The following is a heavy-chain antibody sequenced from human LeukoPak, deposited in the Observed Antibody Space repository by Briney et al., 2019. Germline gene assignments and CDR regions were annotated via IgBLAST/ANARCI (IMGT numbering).Heavy chain of an antibody. J-gene: IGHJ4*02. CDR1: GFTFSNYS. D-gene: IGHD5-24*01. V-gene: IGHV3-48*04. Sequence: GGSLRLSCAASGFTFSNYSMNWVRQAPGRGLEWVSYISSSGSSIYYADSVKGRFTISRDNAKNSLFLQMNSLRAEDTAVYYCASSRDNFDYWGQGTLVTVSS. CDR3: ASSRDNFDY. CDR2: ISSSGSSI.